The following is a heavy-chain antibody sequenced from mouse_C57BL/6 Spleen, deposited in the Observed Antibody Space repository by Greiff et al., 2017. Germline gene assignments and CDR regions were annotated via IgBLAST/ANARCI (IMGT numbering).Heavy chain of an antibody. J-gene: IGHJ1*03. V-gene: IGHV3-6*01. CDR1: GYSITSGYY. Sequence: EVQLQQSGPGLVKPSQSLSLTCSVTGYSITSGYYWNWIRQFPGNKLEWMGYISYDGSNNYNPSLKNRISITRDTTKNQFFLKLNSVTTEDTATYYCARVKYFDVWGTGTTVTVSS. CDR2: ISYDGSN. D-gene: IGHD2-1*01. CDR3: ARVKYFDV.